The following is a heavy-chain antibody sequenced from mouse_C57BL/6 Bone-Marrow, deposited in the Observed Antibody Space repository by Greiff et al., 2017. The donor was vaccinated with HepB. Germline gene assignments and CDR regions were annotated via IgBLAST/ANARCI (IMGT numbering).Heavy chain of an antibody. CDR1: GYTFTNYW. Sequence: VQLQESGAELVRPGTSVKMSCKASGYTFTNYWIGWAKQRPGHGLEWIGDIYPGGGYTNYNEKFKGKATLTADKSSSTAYMQFSSLTSEDSAIYYCARTGYYGSSFAYWGQGTLVTVSA. J-gene: IGHJ3*01. V-gene: IGHV1-63*01. CDR3: ARTGYYGSSFAY. D-gene: IGHD1-1*01. CDR2: IYPGGGYT.